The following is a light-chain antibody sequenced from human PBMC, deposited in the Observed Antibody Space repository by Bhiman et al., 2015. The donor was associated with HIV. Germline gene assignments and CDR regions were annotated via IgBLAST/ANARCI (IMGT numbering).Light chain of an antibody. CDR3: QAWDSSTKI. J-gene: IGLJ2*01. CDR1: KLGDKY. CDR2: QDN. Sequence: SYELTQPPSVSVSPGQTASITCSGDKLGDKYSCWYQQKPGQSPVVVIYQDNRRPSGIPERFSGSSSGNTATLTISGSQAMDEADYYCQAWDSSTKIFGGGTKLTVL. V-gene: IGLV3-1*01.